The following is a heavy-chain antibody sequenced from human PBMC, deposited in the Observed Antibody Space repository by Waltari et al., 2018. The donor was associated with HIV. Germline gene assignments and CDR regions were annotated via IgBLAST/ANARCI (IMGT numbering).Heavy chain of an antibody. CDR2: SIPIFGTA. CDR1: GGPFSSYA. CDR3: ARGSWDYVWGSYQTIRYFDY. J-gene: IGHJ4*02. V-gene: IGHV1-69*01. Sequence: QVQLVQSGAEVKKPGSSVKVSCKASGGPFSSYAISWVRQAPGQGLEWMGGSIPIFGTASYAQKFQGRVTITADESTSTAYMELSSLRSEDTAVYYCARGSWDYVWGSYQTIRYFDYWGQGTLVTVSS. D-gene: IGHD3-16*02.